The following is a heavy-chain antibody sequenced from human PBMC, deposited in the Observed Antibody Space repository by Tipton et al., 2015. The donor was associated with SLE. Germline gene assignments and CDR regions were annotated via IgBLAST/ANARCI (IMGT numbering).Heavy chain of an antibody. CDR3: ARDLPDTAEYFQH. CDR1: GGSISSTDW. D-gene: IGHD3-9*01. J-gene: IGHJ1*01. V-gene: IGHV4-4*02. CDR2: IYHGGST. Sequence: TLSLTCAVSGGSISSTDWWSWVRQPPGKGLEWIGEIYHGGSTNYNPSLKSRVTISVDTSTNQFSLKLSSVTAADTAVYYCARDLPDTAEYFQHWGQGTLVTVSS.